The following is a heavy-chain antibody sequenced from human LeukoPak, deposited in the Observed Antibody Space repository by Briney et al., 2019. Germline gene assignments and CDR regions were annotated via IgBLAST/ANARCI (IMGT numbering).Heavy chain of an antibody. V-gene: IGHV4-39*02. D-gene: IGHD5-24*01. CDR3: ARENRATMVDY. J-gene: IGHJ4*02. CDR2: IYYSGST. Sequence: SETLSLTCTVSGGSISSSCYYWGWIRQPPGKGLEWIGSIYYSGSTYYNPSLKSRVTISVDTSKNQFSLKLSSVTAADTAVYYCARENRATMVDYWGQGTLVTVSS. CDR1: GGSISSSCYY.